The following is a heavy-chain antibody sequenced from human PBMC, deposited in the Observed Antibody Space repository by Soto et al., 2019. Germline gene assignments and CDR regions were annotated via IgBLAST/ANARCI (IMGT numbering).Heavy chain of an antibody. Sequence: GGSLRLSCAASGFTFSSYGMHWVRQAPGKGLEWVAVISYDGSNKYYADSVKGRFTISRDNSKNTLYLQMNSLRAEDTAVYYCAKDNRDYGDYVVNWFDPWGQGTLVTVS. D-gene: IGHD4-17*01. J-gene: IGHJ5*02. CDR2: ISYDGSNK. CDR1: GFTFSSYG. CDR3: AKDNRDYGDYVVNWFDP. V-gene: IGHV3-30*18.